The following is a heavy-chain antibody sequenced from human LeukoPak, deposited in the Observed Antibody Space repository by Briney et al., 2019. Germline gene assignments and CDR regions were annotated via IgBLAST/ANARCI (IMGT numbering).Heavy chain of an antibody. V-gene: IGHV3-30*02. CDR1: GFIFSSYG. CDR2: IRYDGSVK. CDR3: AKDTTTVTSQGDY. D-gene: IGHD4-17*01. J-gene: IGHJ4*02. Sequence: GGSLRLSCAASGFIFSSYGMHWVRQAPGKGLEWVAFIRYDGSVKYYADSVKGRFTISRDNSKNTLYLQMNSLRAEDTAVYYCAKDTTTVTSQGDYWGQGTLVTVSS.